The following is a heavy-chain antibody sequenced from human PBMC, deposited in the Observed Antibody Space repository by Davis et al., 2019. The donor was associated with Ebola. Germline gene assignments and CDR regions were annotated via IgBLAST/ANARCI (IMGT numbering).Heavy chain of an antibody. CDR1: GGSISSYY. CDR3: ARSRVVGVKYCSSTSCYAPYYYGMDV. Sequence: MPSETLSLTCTVSGGSISSYYWSWIRQPPGKGLEWIGYIYYSGSTNYNPSLKSRVTISVDTSKNQFSLKLSSVTAADTAVYYCARSRVVGVKYCSSTSCYAPYYYGMDVWGQGTTVTVSS. CDR2: IYYSGST. J-gene: IGHJ6*02. V-gene: IGHV4-59*08. D-gene: IGHD2-2*01.